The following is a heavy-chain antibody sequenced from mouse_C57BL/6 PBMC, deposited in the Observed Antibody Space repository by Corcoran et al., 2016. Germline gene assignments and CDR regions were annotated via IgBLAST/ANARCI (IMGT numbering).Heavy chain of an antibody. CDR3: ARKVRQLRSYYLDY. Sequence: EVQLQQSGPELVKPGPSVKISCKASGYTFTDYYMNWVKQSHGKSLEWIGDINPNNGGTSYNQKFKGKATLTVDKSSSTAYMELRSLTSEDSAVYYCARKVRQLRSYYLDYWGQGTTLTVSS. CDR2: INPNNGGT. CDR1: GYTFTDYY. J-gene: IGHJ2*01. V-gene: IGHV1-26*01. D-gene: IGHD3-2*02.